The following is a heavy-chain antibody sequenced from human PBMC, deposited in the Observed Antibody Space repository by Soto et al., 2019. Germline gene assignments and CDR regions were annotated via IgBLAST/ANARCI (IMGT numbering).Heavy chain of an antibody. D-gene: IGHD3-3*01. J-gene: IGHJ4*02. CDR3: ARRDTSGFLRYFDN. V-gene: IGHV1-69*06. CDR2: IVPNVGTV. Sequence: GASVKVSCKASGGTLSRFINYPINWVRQAPGQGLEWMGGIVPNVGTVNYAQKFQGRVTITADKSTGTAYMELSSLRSEDTALYYCARRDTSGFLRYFDNWGQGTLVTVSS. CDR1: GGTLSRFINYP.